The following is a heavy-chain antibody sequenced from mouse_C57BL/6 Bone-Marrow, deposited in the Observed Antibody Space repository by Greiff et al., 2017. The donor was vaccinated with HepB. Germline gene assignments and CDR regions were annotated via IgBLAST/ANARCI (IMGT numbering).Heavy chain of an antibody. CDR3: AREVGTTERYAMDY. CDR1: GFTFSSYG. Sequence: EVKLMESGGDLVKPGGSLKLSCAASGFTFSSYGMSWVRQTPDKRLEWVATISSGGSYTYYPDSVKGRFTISRDNAKNTLYLQMSSLKSEDTAMYYCAREVGTTERYAMDYWGQGTSVTVSS. V-gene: IGHV5-6*01. D-gene: IGHD1-1*01. J-gene: IGHJ4*01. CDR2: ISSGGSYT.